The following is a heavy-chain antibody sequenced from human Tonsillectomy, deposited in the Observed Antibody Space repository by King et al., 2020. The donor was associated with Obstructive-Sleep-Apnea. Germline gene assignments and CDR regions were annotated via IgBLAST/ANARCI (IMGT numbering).Heavy chain of an antibody. D-gene: IGHD3-10*01. CDR1: GYSISSGYH. CDR3: AREKRAGSGSYYSI. J-gene: IGHJ4*02. Sequence: QLQESGPGLVKPSETLSLTCTVSGYSISSGYHWGWIRQPPGKGLEWIGSIYHSGSTYYNPSLKSRVTISVDTSKNQFSLKLSYGTATDTAVYYCAREKRAGSGSYYSIWGQGTLVTVSS. V-gene: IGHV4-38-2*02. CDR2: IYHSGST.